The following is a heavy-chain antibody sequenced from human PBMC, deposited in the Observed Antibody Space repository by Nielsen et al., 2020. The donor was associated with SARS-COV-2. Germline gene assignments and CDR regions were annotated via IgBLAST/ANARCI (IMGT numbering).Heavy chain of an antibody. CDR3: ARDFLDYYGSGSFNGMDV. D-gene: IGHD3-10*01. V-gene: IGHV1-3*01. CDR2: INAGNGNT. Sequence: WVRQAPGQRLEWMGWINAGNGNTKYSQKFQGRVTITRDTSASTAYMDLSSLRSEDTAVYYCARDFLDYYGSGSFNGMDVWGQGTTVTVSS. J-gene: IGHJ6*02.